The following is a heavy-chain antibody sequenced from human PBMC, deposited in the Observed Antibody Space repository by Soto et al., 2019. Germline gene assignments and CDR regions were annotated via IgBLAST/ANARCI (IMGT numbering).Heavy chain of an antibody. V-gene: IGHV3-48*01. D-gene: IGHD3-16*01. Sequence: GGSLRLSCAASGFRFSDYSMNWVRQAPGRGLEWVSYISSSSFTIRYADSVEGRFAISRDNAKNSLYLQMNSLRVEDTTVYYCARVGGRWLPIDYWGQGTLVTVS. J-gene: IGHJ4*02. CDR3: ARVGGRWLPIDY. CDR2: ISSSSFTI. CDR1: GFRFSDYS.